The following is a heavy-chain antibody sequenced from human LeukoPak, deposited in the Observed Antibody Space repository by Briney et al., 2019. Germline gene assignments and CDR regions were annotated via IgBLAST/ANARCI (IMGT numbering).Heavy chain of an antibody. CDR2: INPSGGST. Sequence: ASVKVSCKASGYTFTSYYMHWVRQAPGQGLVWMGIINPSGGSTSYAQMFQGRVTMTRDTSTSTVYMELSSLRSEDTAVYYCARDRLYGRGAFDIWGQGTMVTVSS. V-gene: IGHV1-46*01. CDR3: ARDRLYGRGAFDI. D-gene: IGHD2-2*02. CDR1: GYTFTSYY. J-gene: IGHJ3*02.